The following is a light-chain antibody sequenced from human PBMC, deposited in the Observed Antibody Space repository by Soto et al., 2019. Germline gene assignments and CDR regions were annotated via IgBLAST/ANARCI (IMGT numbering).Light chain of an antibody. CDR3: QTWGAGNQV. V-gene: IGLV4-69*01. Sequence: QSVLTQSPSASASLGASVKLTCTLSSGHTSYAIAWHQQQPEKGPRFLMKLNSDGSHRKGDGIPDRFSGSSSGAERYLTISSLQSEDEADYYCQTWGAGNQVFGEGTKLTVL. CDR1: SGHTSYA. J-gene: IGLJ2*01. CDR2: LNSDGSH.